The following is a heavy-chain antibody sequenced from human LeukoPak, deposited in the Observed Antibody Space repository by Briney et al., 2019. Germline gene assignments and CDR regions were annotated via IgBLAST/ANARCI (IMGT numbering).Heavy chain of an antibody. CDR1: GGSISSYH. V-gene: IGHV4-4*07. CDR2: IHTSGSI. J-gene: IGHJ4*02. CDR3: ARTIVPRTYFDY. D-gene: IGHD2/OR15-2a*01. Sequence: SETLSLTCTVSGGSISSYHWSWIRQPAGKGLEWIGRIHTSGSINYNPSLKSRVTMSVDTSKNQFSLKLSSVTAADTAVYYCARTIVPRTYFDYWGQGTLVTVSS.